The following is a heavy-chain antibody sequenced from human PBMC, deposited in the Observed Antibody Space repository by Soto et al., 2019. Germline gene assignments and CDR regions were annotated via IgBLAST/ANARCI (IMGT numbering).Heavy chain of an antibody. CDR2: TDNTGNT. Sequence: SETLSLTCTVSGGSFSSGDYYWIWIRQPPGKGLEWIAYTDNTGNTNYNPSLKSRVTISVDTSKNQISLNLRSVTAADTAVYYCARAPPGPSPRWVLWGQGTTVTVSS. CDR1: GGSFSSGDYY. V-gene: IGHV4-61*08. D-gene: IGHD3-10*01. CDR3: ARAPPGPSPRWVL. J-gene: IGHJ6*02.